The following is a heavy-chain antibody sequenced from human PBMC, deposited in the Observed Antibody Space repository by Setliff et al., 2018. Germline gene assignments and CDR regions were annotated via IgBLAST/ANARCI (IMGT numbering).Heavy chain of an antibody. D-gene: IGHD3-3*01. CDR2: IFGGDSST. V-gene: IGHV3-23*03. Sequence: SGGSLRLSCTASGFTFSSYAVSWVRQAPGKGLEWVSTIFGGDSSTYYADSVRGRFTISRDNSRSTLYLQMNSLRAEDTAIYYCAKAASPLFGILGVEYHFDSGGQGKLVTVSS. J-gene: IGHJ4*02. CDR3: AKAASPLFGILGVEYHFDS. CDR1: GFTFSSYA.